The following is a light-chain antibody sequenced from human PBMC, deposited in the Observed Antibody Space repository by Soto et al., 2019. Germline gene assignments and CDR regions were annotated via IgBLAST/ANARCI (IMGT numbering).Light chain of an antibody. CDR1: QSIKNW. J-gene: IGKJ3*01. CDR3: QQYNSYSQFT. Sequence: DIQMTQSPSTLSASVGDRVTITCRASQSIKNWLAWYQQKPGEAPKLLIYKASTLESGVPSRFSGSGSGTEFTLTISCLQPDDVATYYCQQYNSYSQFTVGPGTKVD. CDR2: KAS. V-gene: IGKV1-5*03.